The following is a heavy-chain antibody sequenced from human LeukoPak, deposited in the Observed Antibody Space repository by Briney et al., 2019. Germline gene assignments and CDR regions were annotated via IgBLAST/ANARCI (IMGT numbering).Heavy chain of an antibody. V-gene: IGHV1-2*02. CDR1: GYTFTDYS. CDR3: ARDYRFFQEQVGPYYSYGLYV. CDR2: INPNSGGT. Sequence: ASVTVSFMASGYTFTDYSIHWVRQAPGQGLEWMGWINPNSGGTNYVQKFQGGATMPRDTSINTAYMELSRLRSDDTAVYYCARDYRFFQEQVGPYYSYGLYVCGQGGTVTVSS. D-gene: IGHD6-13*01. J-gene: IGHJ6*01.